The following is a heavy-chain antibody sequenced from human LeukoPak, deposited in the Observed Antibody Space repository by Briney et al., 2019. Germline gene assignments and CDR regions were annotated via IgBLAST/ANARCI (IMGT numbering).Heavy chain of an antibody. CDR1: GYTFTGYY. V-gene: IGHV1-2*02. D-gene: IGHD3-3*01. J-gene: IGHJ4*02. CDR2: INPNSGGT. CDR3: ARGKYDFWSADNPPFGY. Sequence: GASVKVPCKASGYTFTGYYMHWVRQAPGQGLEWMGWINPNSGGTNYAQKFQGRVTMTRDTSISTAYMELSRLRSDDTAVYYCARGKYDFWSADNPPFGYWGQGTLVTVSS.